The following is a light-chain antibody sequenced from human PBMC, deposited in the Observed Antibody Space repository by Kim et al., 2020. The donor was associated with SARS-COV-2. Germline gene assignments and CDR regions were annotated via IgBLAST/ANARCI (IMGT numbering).Light chain of an antibody. V-gene: IGKV1-5*03. Sequence: SASVGDRVTITCRASQSISSWLAWYQQKPGKAPNLLIHKASSLESGVPSRFSGSGSGTEFTLTISSLQPDDFATYYCQQYNSSPVTFGGGTKLEIK. CDR2: KAS. J-gene: IGKJ4*01. CDR3: QQYNSSPVT. CDR1: QSISSW.